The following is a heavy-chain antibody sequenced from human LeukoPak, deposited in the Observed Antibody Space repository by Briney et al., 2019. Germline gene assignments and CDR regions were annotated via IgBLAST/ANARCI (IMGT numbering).Heavy chain of an antibody. J-gene: IGHJ4*02. CDR3: ASLYYYDTSGPSDY. Sequence: PSETLSLTCTVSGGSISSYYWSWIRQPPGKGLEWIGYIYYSGSTNYNPSLKSRVTISVDTSKNQFSLKLSSVTAADTAVYYCASLYYYDTSGPSDYWGQGTLVIVSS. CDR2: IYYSGST. CDR1: GGSISSYY. D-gene: IGHD3-22*01. V-gene: IGHV4-59*08.